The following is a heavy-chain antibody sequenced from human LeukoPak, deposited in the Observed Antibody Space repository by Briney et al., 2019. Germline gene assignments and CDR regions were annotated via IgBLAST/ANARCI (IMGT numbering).Heavy chain of an antibody. J-gene: IGHJ4*02. CDR1: GFTFSSYS. CDR2: ISSSSSAI. Sequence: GGSLRLSCAASGFTFSSYSMNWVRQAPGRGLEWVSYISSSSSAIYYADSVEGRFTVSRDNAKNSLYLQMNSLRAEDTAVYYCARENYNWNPDQGYKVFDYWGQGILVTVSS. CDR3: ARENYNWNPDQGYKVFDY. V-gene: IGHV3-48*04. D-gene: IGHD1-20*01.